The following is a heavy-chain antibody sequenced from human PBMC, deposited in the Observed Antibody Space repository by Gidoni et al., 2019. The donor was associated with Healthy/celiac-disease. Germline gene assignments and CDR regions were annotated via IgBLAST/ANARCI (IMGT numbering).Heavy chain of an antibody. Sequence: EVQLVESGGGVVRPGGSLRLSFAASVFTFGYYGMSWVRQAPGKGLEWVSGINWNGGSTGYADSVKGRFTISRDNAKNSLYLQMNSLRAEDTALYYCARGPPGIAVAGYFDYWGQGTLVTVSS. D-gene: IGHD6-19*01. J-gene: IGHJ4*02. V-gene: IGHV3-20*03. CDR2: INWNGGST. CDR3: ARGPPGIAVAGYFDY. CDR1: VFTFGYYG.